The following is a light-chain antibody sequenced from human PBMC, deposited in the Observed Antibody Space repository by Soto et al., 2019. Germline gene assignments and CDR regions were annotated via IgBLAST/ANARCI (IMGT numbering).Light chain of an antibody. CDR2: GTL. J-gene: IGKJ5*01. CDR1: QTITSTS. V-gene: IGKV3-20*01. Sequence: EIVLTQSPGTLSLSPVERATLSCRSSQTITSTSLAWYQQKPGQAPRLVIYGTLSRAAGIPDRFSGSGSGTDFTLTISRLEPEDFAVYYCQQYGNFPYTFGPGTRLEIK. CDR3: QQYGNFPYT.